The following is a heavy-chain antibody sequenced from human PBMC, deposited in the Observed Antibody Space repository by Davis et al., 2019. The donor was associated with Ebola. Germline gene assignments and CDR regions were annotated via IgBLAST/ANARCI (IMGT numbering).Heavy chain of an antibody. J-gene: IGHJ3*02. Sequence: MPSETLSLTCTVSGGSISSYYWSWIRQPPGKGLEWIGYIYYSGSTNYNPSLKSRVTISVDTSKNQFSLKLSSVTAADTAVYYCARGMGFGGVIVIGAFDIWGQGTMVTVS. CDR2: IYYSGST. CDR3: ARGMGFGGVIVIGAFDI. V-gene: IGHV4-59*01. CDR1: GGSISSYY. D-gene: IGHD3-16*02.